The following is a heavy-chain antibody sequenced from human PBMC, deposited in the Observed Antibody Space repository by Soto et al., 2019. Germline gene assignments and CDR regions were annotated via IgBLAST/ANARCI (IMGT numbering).Heavy chain of an antibody. Sequence: PSETLSLTCSVSGVSITSYYWTWIRHSPGKGLEWIGYVYHTGNTYYNPSLKSRVTISLDTFKNQVPLRLRSVTAADTAVYYCAREQYNWKLWGQGTLVTVSS. J-gene: IGHJ4*02. CDR3: AREQYNWKL. V-gene: IGHV4-59*01. D-gene: IGHD1-20*01. CDR1: GVSITSYY. CDR2: VYHTGNT.